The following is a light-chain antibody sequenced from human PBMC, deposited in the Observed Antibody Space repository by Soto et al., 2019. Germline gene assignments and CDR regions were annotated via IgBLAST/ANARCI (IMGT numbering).Light chain of an antibody. Sequence: QSALTQPASLSGSPGQSITISCTGTSSDIGAYDYVSWFQQHPGKAPKLMIYEVSNRPSGVSNRFSGSKSGNTASLTISGLQAEDEADYYCLSYTTSSSYVFGTGTKLTVL. CDR2: EVS. J-gene: IGLJ1*01. V-gene: IGLV2-14*01. CDR3: LSYTTSSSYV. CDR1: SSDIGAYDY.